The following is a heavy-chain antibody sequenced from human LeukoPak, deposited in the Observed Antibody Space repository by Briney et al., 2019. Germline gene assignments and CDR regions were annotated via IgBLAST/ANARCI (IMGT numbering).Heavy chain of an antibody. CDR2: MNPTSGDT. CDR3: ARGPFGSGSFLDY. D-gene: IGHD3-10*01. V-gene: IGHV1-8*01. J-gene: IGHJ4*02. CDR1: GYIFSSND. Sequence: GASVKVSCKASGYIFSSNDINWVRQAAGQGLEWMGWMNPTSGDTGYTEKFQGRVAMTRSTSITTAYMELSSLRSEDTAVYYCARGPFGSGSFLDYWGQGTPVTVSS.